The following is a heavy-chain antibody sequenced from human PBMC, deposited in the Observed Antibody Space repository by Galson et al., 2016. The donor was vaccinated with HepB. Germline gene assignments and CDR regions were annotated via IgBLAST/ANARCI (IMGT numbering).Heavy chain of an antibody. D-gene: IGHD3-10*01. CDR1: GFTFGSYW. CDR2: IRQAGVEK. Sequence: SLRLSCAASGFTFGSYWMSWVRQAPGKGLEWVANIRQAGVEKDSVASVKGRFTISRDNAKNSQYLQMNSLRAEDTAVYYCARTMVRGVVKVGYYYYGLDVWGQGTTVTVSS. CDR3: ARTMVRGVVKVGYYYYGLDV. J-gene: IGHJ6*02. V-gene: IGHV3-7*01.